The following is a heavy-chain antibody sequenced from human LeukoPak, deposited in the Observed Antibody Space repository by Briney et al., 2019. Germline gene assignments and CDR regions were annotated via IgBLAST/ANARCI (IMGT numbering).Heavy chain of an antibody. V-gene: IGHV5-51*01. CDR2: IFPGDSDT. D-gene: IGHD2-2*02. CDR3: ARQGCDSTSCYTTDL. Sequence: GESLKISCMASGYSFTSNWIAWVRQRPGKGLEMMGIIFPGDSDTRYRPSFQGQVTISVDKSIGAAYLQWSSLKASDTATYYCARQGCDSTSCYTTDLWGPGTRVTVSS. J-gene: IGHJ1*01. CDR1: GYSFTSNW.